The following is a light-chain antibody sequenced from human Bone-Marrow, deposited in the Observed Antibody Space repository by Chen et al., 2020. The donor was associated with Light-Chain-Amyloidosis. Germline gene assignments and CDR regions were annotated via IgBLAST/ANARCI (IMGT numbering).Light chain of an antibody. V-gene: IGKV1-39*01. CDR3: QQTFMTPWT. J-gene: IGKJ1*01. Sequence: IQMTQSPSSLSASVGDRVTITCRASQSLSSYLNWYRQEAGKAPKLLIWAASRLHSGVPSRLRGSGPGTDFALSITSLQPEDFATYYCQQTFMTPWTFGQGTRV. CDR2: AAS. CDR1: QSLSSY.